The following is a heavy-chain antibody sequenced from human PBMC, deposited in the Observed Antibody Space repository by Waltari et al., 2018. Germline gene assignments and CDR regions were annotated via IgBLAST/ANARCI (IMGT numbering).Heavy chain of an antibody. D-gene: IGHD4-17*01. CDR2: IFTSGIT. J-gene: IGHJ4*02. CDR3: AREYGDYSPFDN. Sequence: QVQLQESGPGLVKPLETLSLTCSVSGGSIRSYYWSWIRQPAGKGLEWIGHIFTSGITNYNPSLKSRVTMSVDTSKNQFSLKLTSVTAADTAVYYCAREYGDYSPFDNWGQGTLVTVSS. V-gene: IGHV4-4*07. CDR1: GGSIRSYY.